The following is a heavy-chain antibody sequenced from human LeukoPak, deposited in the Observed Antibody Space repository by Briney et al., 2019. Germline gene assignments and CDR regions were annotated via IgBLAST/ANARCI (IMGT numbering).Heavy chain of an antibody. CDR2: ISGSGGST. CDR3: AKDRQLLSESDY. J-gene: IGHJ4*02. D-gene: IGHD2-2*01. V-gene: IGHV3-23*01. CDR1: GFTFSSYA. Sequence: GGSLRLSCAASGFTFSSYAMSWVRQAPGKGLEWVSAISGSGGSTYYADSVEGRFTISRDNSKNTLYLQMNSLRAEDTAVYYCAKDRQLLSESDYWGQGTLVTVSS.